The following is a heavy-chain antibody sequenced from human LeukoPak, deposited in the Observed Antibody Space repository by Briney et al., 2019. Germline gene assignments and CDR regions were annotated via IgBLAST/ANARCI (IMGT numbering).Heavy chain of an antibody. V-gene: IGHV3-23*01. J-gene: IGHJ4*02. CDR1: GFTFSSYA. CDR2: ISGSGDNT. Sequence: GGSLRLSCAASGFTFSSYAMSWVRQAPGKGLEWVSGISGSGDNTYYADSVKGRFTISRDNSKNTLYLQMNSLRAEDTAVYYCAREESSSSGYYFDYWGQGTLVTVSS. CDR3: AREESSSSGYYFDY. D-gene: IGHD6-6*01.